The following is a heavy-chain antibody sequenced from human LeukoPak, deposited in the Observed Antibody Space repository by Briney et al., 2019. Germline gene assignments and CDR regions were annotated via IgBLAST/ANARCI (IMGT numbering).Heavy chain of an antibody. J-gene: IGHJ4*02. CDR1: GFTVSSNY. CDR2: IYSGGST. CDR3: ARAPLDN. V-gene: IGHV3-53*01. Sequence: GGSLRLSCAASGFTVSSNYISWVRQAPGKGLEWVAVIYSGGSTKYADSVKARFTISRDNSKNTVYLQMNSLRADDTAVYYCARAPLDNWGQGTLVTASS.